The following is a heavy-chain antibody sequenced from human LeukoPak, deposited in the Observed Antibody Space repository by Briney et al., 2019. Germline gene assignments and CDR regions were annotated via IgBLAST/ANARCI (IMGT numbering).Heavy chain of an antibody. CDR3: ASKYYSGGSCYTNWFDP. D-gene: IGHD2-15*01. CDR1: GLTFSSYW. CDR2: INSDGSST. J-gene: IGHJ5*02. V-gene: IGHV3-74*01. Sequence: PGGSLRLSCAASGLTFSSYWMHWVRQAPGKGLEWVSRINSDGSSTSYADSVKGRFTISRDNAKNTLYLQMNSLRAEDTAVYYCASKYYSGGSCYTNWFDPWGQGTLVTVSS.